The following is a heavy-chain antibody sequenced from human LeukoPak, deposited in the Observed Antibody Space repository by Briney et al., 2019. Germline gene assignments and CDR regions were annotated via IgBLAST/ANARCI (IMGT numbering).Heavy chain of an antibody. V-gene: IGHV3-48*03. CDR3: ARVQRGIAVALDY. Sequence: GGSLRLSCAPTGFTFSSYEMTWVREAPGKELEWVSYISTTGSSIYYADSVKGRFTISRDNVKNLLYLQMNSLRAEDTAVYYCARVQRGIAVALDYWGQGTLATVSS. CDR2: ISTTGSSI. J-gene: IGHJ4*02. CDR1: GFTFSSYE. D-gene: IGHD6-19*01.